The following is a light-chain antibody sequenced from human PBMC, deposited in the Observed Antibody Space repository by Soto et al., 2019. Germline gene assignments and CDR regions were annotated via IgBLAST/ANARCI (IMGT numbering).Light chain of an antibody. V-gene: IGLV2-8*01. J-gene: IGLJ1*01. Sequence: QSALTQPPSASGSPGQSVTISCTGTSSDIGNYEYVSWIQHHPGRAPKLVIYEVTKRPSGVPDRFSGSKSGNTASLTVSGLQAEDEADYYCSSYAGSNSFVFGTGTKVTVL. CDR1: SSDIGNYEY. CDR3: SSYAGSNSFV. CDR2: EVT.